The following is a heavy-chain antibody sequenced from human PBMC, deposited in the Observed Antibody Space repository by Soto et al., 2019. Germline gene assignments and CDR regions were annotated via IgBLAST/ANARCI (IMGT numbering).Heavy chain of an antibody. CDR3: ASRERVDAFDI. Sequence: QVQLVQSGAEVKKPGSSVKVSCKASGVTCSSYAITWVRQAPGQGLEWMGGIIPSLGSANYAQKFQDRVTITADESTSTTYMALSSLSSDDAAVYYCASRERVDAFDIWGQGTMVTVSS. CDR1: GVTCSSYA. CDR2: IIPSLGSA. V-gene: IGHV1-69*01. D-gene: IGHD1-26*01. J-gene: IGHJ3*02.